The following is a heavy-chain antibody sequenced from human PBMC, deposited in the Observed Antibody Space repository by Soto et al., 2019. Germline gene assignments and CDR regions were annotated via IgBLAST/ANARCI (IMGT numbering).Heavy chain of an antibody. Sequence: ASVKVSCKASGYTFTGYYMHWVRQAPGQGLEWMEWINPNSGGTNYAQKFQGWVTMTRDTSISTAYMELSRLRSDGTAVYYCARDSVLLWFGESKHYYGMDVWGQGTTVTVSS. V-gene: IGHV1-2*04. CDR1: GYTFTGYY. J-gene: IGHJ6*02. CDR3: ARDSVLLWFGESKHYYGMDV. CDR2: INPNSGGT. D-gene: IGHD3-10*01.